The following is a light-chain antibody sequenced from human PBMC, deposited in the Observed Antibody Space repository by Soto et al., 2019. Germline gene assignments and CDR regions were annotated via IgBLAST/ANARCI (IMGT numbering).Light chain of an antibody. CDR3: ISYTRSGTRV. V-gene: IGLV2-14*03. Sequence: QSVLTQPASVSGSPGQSITISCTGTSSDVGGYNYVSWYQQHPDKAPKLVIYDVSNRPSGVSNRFSASKSGNTASLTISGLQAEDEPDYYCISYTRSGTRVFGGGTKLTVL. J-gene: IGLJ3*02. CDR1: SSDVGGYNY. CDR2: DVS.